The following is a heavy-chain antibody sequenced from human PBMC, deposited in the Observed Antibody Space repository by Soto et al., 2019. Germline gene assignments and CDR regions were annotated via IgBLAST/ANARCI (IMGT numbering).Heavy chain of an antibody. J-gene: IGHJ4*02. Sequence: QVQLVQSGAEVKKPGASVKVSCTASGYSVLSYGFSWVRQAPGQGLEWLGYINTETGNTFYAQRLQGRVTMTTNTATNTAYMELRRLTSDDTAVYFCVRDRPNSNLDFWGQGTLISISS. CDR3: VRDRPNSNLDF. D-gene: IGHD2-8*01. CDR2: INTETGNT. CDR1: GYSVLSYG. V-gene: IGHV1-18*01.